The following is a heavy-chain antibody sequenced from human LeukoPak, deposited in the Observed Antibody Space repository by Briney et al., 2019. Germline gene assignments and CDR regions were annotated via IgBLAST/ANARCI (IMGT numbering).Heavy chain of an antibody. V-gene: IGHV1-69*04. CDR3: ARERESLDAFDI. CDR2: IIPILGIA. J-gene: IGHJ3*02. D-gene: IGHD2/OR15-2a*01. Sequence: PVKVSCKASGGTFSSYAISWVRQAPGQGLEWVGRIIPILGIANYAQKFQGRVTITADKSTSTAYMELSSLRSEDTAVYYCARERESLDAFDIWGQGTMVTVSS. CDR1: GGTFSSYA.